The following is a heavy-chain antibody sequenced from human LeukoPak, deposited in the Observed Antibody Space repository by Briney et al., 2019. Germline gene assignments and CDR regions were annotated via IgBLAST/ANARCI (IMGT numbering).Heavy chain of an antibody. V-gene: IGHV3-48*01. D-gene: IGHD3-22*01. CDR3: ARGSTYYDSSGQVPFDY. CDR1: GFTFSNYA. CDR2: ISSSSSTI. Sequence: GGSLRLSCAASGFTFSNYAMNWVRQAPGKGLEWVSYISSSSSTIYYADSVKGRFTISRDNAKNSLYLQMNSLRAEDTAVYYCARGSTYYDSSGQVPFDYWGQGTLVTVSS. J-gene: IGHJ4*02.